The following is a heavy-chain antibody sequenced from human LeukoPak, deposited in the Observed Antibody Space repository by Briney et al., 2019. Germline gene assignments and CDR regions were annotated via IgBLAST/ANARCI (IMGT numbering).Heavy chain of an antibody. CDR1: GYSFTYYY. CDR3: AREGEEQWRRDFDY. D-gene: IGHD6-19*01. Sequence: ASVNLSCNSSGYSFTYYYIRWVRHAPGQGLELVGWVNPNSRGTNSAQKFQGRVTMTRDTSITTAYMELSSLRSEDTAVYYCAREGEEQWRRDFDYWGQGTLVTVSS. CDR2: VNPNSRGT. J-gene: IGHJ4*02. V-gene: IGHV1-2*02.